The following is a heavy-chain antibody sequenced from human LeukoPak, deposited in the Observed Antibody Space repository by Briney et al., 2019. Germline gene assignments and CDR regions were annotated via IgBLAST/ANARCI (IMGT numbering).Heavy chain of an antibody. CDR3: ARGVSRGYSYGRYYMDV. Sequence: SETLSLTCTVSGGSISSTNYYWSWIRQPPGKGLEWIGYIYYSGSTNNNPSLKSRVTISVDKSKNQISLKLSSVTAADTAVYYCARGVSRGYSYGRYYMDVWGKGTTVTVSS. V-gene: IGHV4-61*05. J-gene: IGHJ6*03. CDR2: IYYSGST. CDR1: GGSISSTNYY. D-gene: IGHD5-18*01.